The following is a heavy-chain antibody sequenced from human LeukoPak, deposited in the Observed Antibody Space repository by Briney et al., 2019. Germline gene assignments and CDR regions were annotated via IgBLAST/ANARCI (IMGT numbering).Heavy chain of an antibody. D-gene: IGHD3/OR15-3a*01. CDR1: GYTFIGHY. Sequence: GASVKVSCKASGYTFIGHYIHWARQAPGQGLEWMGWMNPDSGGTNYAQKFQDRVTMNRDTSITTAYMELSRLTSDDTAIYYCARIMEYYDFTPRGFDIWGQGTMVAVSS. V-gene: IGHV1-2*02. CDR3: ARIMEYYDFTPRGFDI. CDR2: MNPDSGGT. J-gene: IGHJ3*02.